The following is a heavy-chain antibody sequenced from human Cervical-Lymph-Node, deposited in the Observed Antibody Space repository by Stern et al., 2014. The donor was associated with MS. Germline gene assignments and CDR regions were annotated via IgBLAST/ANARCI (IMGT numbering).Heavy chain of an antibody. V-gene: IGHV5-51*01. Sequence: EVQLVESGAEVKKPGESLKISCQGSGYSFTSSWIGWVRQLPGKGLDWMGIIYPGDSDTRYTPSFQGQVTISADKSVSTAYLQWSSLKASDTAMYYCATSTGYFLLEYYFDYWGQGTLVTVSS. CDR3: ATSTGYFLLEYYFDY. CDR1: GYSFTSSW. CDR2: IYPGDSDT. D-gene: IGHD2-8*02. J-gene: IGHJ4*02.